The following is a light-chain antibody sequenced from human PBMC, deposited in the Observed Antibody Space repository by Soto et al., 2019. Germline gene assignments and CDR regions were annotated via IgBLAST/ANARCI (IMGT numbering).Light chain of an antibody. V-gene: IGKV1-8*01. CDR1: QGISSY. CDR2: AAS. CDR3: QQYYRYPLT. Sequence: AIRMTQSPSSLSASTGDRVTITCRASQGISSYLAWYQQKPGKAPKLLIYAASNLQSGVPSRFSGSGSGTDFTLTISCLQSEDFANYYCQQYYRYPLTFGGGTKVEIK. J-gene: IGKJ4*01.